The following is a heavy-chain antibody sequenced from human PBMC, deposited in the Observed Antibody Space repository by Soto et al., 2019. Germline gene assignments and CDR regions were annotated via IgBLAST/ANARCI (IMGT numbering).Heavy chain of an antibody. CDR1: GFTFEGYA. J-gene: IGHJ3*02. D-gene: IGHD6-6*01. CDR3: ATDSIRRSFSRSSTRARDAFDI. CDR2: SRWDRRGV. V-gene: IGHV3-9*01. Sequence: DVHLVESGGGLFQPGESLRLSCAASGFTFEGYAMHWCRRAPGQGLAWFAGSRWDRRGVAYADSVKGRFTISSDNAENSPHLQVNRLRAEDTAMYYRATDSIRRSFSRSSTRARDAFDIWGQGTTVTVSS.